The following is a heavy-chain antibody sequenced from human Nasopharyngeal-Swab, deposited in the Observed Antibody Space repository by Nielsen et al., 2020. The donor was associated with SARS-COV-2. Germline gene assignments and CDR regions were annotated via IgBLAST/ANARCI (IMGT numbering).Heavy chain of an antibody. CDR2: ISYDGSNK. Sequence: GESLKISCAASGFTFSSYGMHWVRQAPGKGLECVAVISYDGSNKYHADSERGRFTISRDDSENTLYLQMNSLRPEDTAVYYCARGGMVGATTYGWFDPWGQGTLVTVSS. J-gene: IGHJ5*02. CDR1: GFTFSSYG. D-gene: IGHD1-26*01. V-gene: IGHV3-30*03. CDR3: ARGGMVGATTYGWFDP.